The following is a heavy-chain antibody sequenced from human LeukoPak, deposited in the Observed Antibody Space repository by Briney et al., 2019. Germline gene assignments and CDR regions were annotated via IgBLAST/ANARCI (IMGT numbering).Heavy chain of an antibody. V-gene: IGHV4-34*01. D-gene: IGHD2-2*01. CDR1: GGSFSGYY. J-gene: IGHJ6*02. CDR2: INHSGST. Sequence: PSETLSLTCAVYGGSFSGYYWSWIRQPPGKGLEWIGEINHSGSTNYNPSLKSRVTISVDTSKNRFSLKLSSVTAADTAVYYCARDPGEYQMLGDRYYYYGMYVWGQGTTVTVSS. CDR3: ARDPGEYQMLGDRYYYYGMYV.